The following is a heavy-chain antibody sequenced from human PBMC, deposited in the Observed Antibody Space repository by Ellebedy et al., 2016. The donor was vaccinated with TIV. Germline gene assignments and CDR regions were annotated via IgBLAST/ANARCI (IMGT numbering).Heavy chain of an antibody. J-gene: IGHJ3*02. V-gene: IGHV4-39*01. Sequence: MPSETLSLTCTVSGGSISSSSYHWGWIRQPPGQGLEWIGSIYYSGSTYYNPSLKRRVTISVDTSKNQFPLKLSSVTAADTAVYYCARHVVAAASPMTYDAFDIWGQGTMVTVSS. CDR2: IYYSGST. CDR1: GGSISSSSYH. CDR3: ARHVVAAASPMTYDAFDI. D-gene: IGHD6-13*01.